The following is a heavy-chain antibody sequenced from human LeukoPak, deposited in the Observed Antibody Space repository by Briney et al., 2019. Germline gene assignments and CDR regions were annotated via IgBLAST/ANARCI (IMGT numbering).Heavy chain of an antibody. CDR3: ARYYDFWSGNWFDP. V-gene: IGHV4-30-2*01. CDR1: GGSISSYS. D-gene: IGHD3-3*01. Sequence: SETLSLTCTVSGGSISSYSWSWIRQPPGKGLEWIGYIYHSGSTYYNPSLKSRVTISVDRSKNQFSLKLSSVTAADTAVYYCARYYDFWSGNWFDPWGQGTLVTVSS. CDR2: IYHSGST. J-gene: IGHJ5*02.